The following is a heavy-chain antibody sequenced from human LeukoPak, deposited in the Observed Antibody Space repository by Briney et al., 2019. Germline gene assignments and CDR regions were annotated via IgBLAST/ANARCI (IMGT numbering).Heavy chain of an antibody. CDR1: GGSISSSSYY. V-gene: IGHV4-39*07. CDR2: IYYSGST. J-gene: IGHJ3*02. Sequence: PSETLSLTCTVSGGSISSSSYYWGWIRQPPGKGLEWIGSIYYSGSTYYNPSLKSRVTISVDTSKNQFSLKLSSVTAADTAVYYCARAYKLGYYDSSGPDDAFDIWSQGTMVTVSS. CDR3: ARAYKLGYYDSSGPDDAFDI. D-gene: IGHD3-22*01.